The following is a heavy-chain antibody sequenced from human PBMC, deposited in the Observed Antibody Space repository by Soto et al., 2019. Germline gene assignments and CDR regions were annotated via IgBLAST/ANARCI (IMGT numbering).Heavy chain of an antibody. V-gene: IGHV1-69*04. J-gene: IGHJ3*02. CDR3: ARDNGSYCSSTSCHDAFDI. CDR2: IIPILGIA. D-gene: IGHD2-2*01. Sequence: AVKVSCKASGGTFSSYTISWVRQAPGQGLEWMGRIIPILGIANYAQKFQGRVTITADKSTSTAYMELSSLRSEDTAVYYCARDNGSYCSSTSCHDAFDIWGQGTMVTVSS. CDR1: GGTFSSYT.